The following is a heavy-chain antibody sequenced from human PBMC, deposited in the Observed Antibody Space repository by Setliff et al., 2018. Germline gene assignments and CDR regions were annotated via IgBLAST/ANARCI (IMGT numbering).Heavy chain of an antibody. Sequence: SETLSLTCSVYGGSLTTYYWGWIRQPPGKGLEWIGEINHSESTNYNPALKSRVTISVDTSKNQFSVKLSSVTAADTAVYYCARGLVTIFGVVIMSPPWFDPWGQGTLVTVSS. V-gene: IGHV4-34*01. J-gene: IGHJ5*02. CDR3: ARGLVTIFGVVIMSPPWFDP. CDR2: INHSEST. CDR1: GGSLTTYY. D-gene: IGHD3-3*01.